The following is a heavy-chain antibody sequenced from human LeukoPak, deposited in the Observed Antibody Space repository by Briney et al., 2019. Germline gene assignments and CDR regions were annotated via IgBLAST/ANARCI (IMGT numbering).Heavy chain of an antibody. D-gene: IGHD3-3*01. J-gene: IGHJ6*03. CDR2: TYYRSKWYN. CDR1: GDSVSSNSAA. V-gene: IGHV6-1*01. CDR3: ARAIGLRFLEWDAYMDV. Sequence: SQTLSLTCAISGDSVSSNSAAWNWIRQSPSRGLEWLGRTYYRSKWYNDYAVSVKSRITINPDTSKNQFSLQLNSVTPEDTAVYYCARAIGLRFLEWDAYMDVWGKGTTVTVSS.